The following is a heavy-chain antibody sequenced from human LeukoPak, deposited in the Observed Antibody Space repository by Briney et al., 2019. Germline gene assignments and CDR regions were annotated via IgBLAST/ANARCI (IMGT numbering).Heavy chain of an antibody. Sequence: ASVKVSCKASGYTFTSYDINWVRQATGQGLEWMGWMNPNSGNTGYAQKFQGRVTMTRNTSISTAYMELSSLRSEDTAVYYCARALRPHGPFDPWGQGTLVTVSS. V-gene: IGHV1-8*01. CDR3: ARALRPHGPFDP. J-gene: IGHJ5*02. CDR2: MNPNSGNT. CDR1: GYTFTSYD.